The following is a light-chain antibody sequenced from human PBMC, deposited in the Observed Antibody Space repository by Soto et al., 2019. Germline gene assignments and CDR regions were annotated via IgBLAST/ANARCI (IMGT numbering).Light chain of an antibody. V-gene: IGKV3-15*01. CDR3: QQYNNWPVMYT. Sequence: EIVMTQSPATLSVSPGERATLSCRASQSVSSNLAWYQQKPGQAPRLLIYGASTRATGIPARFSGGGSGTEFTLTISSLQSEDFAVEYCQQYNNWPVMYTFGQGTKLEIK. CDR2: GAS. CDR1: QSVSSN. J-gene: IGKJ2*01.